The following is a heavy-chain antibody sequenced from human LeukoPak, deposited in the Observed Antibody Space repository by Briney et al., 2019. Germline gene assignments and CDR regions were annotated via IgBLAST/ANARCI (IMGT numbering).Heavy chain of an antibody. J-gene: IGHJ4*02. Sequence: GGSLRLSCAASGFTFSSYWMSWVRQAPGKGLEWVANIKQDGSEKYYVDSVKGRFTISRDNAKNSLYLQMNSLRAEDTAIYYCVRDGGYFRLEYWGQGILITVSS. CDR2: IKQDGSEK. V-gene: IGHV3-7*03. D-gene: IGHD5-12*01. CDR1: GFTFSSYW. CDR3: VRDGGYFRLEY.